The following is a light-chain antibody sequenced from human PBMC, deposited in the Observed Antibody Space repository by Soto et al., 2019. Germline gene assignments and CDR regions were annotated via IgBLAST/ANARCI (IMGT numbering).Light chain of an antibody. J-gene: IGKJ4*01. Sequence: DIQLTQSPSFLSASVGDRVTITCRASQDISSPLAWYQQKPGKAPKLLTYAASTLQSGVPSEFGGSGYGTECTLAITSLQPEDFATYYCQQVKTYPLTFGGGTKVEIK. CDR3: QQVKTYPLT. CDR2: AAS. CDR1: QDISSP. V-gene: IGKV1-9*01.